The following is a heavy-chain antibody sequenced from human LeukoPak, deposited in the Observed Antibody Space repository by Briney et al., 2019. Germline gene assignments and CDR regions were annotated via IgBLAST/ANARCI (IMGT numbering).Heavy chain of an antibody. CDR1: GFTFSSYS. Sequence: PGGSLRLSCAASGFTFSSYSMNWVRQAPGQGLEWVSYISSLSGTINYADSVKGRFIISRDNAKNSMFLQMNSLRAEDTAVYYCVRDQGGAVSYWGQGTLVTVSS. V-gene: IGHV3-48*01. D-gene: IGHD3-16*01. CDR3: VRDQGGAVSY. J-gene: IGHJ4*02. CDR2: ISSLSGTI.